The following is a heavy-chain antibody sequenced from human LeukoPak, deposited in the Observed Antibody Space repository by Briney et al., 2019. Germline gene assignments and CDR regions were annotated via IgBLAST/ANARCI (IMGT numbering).Heavy chain of an antibody. CDR1: GFTFSDYY. CDR2: ISSSGSTI. Sequence: GGSLRLSCAAPGFTFSDYYMSWIRQAPGKGLEWVSYISSSGSTIYYADSVKGRFTISRDNSKNTLYLQMNSLRAEDTAVYYCARRAGGYSHPYDYWGQGILVTVSS. V-gene: IGHV3-11*01. CDR3: ARRAGGYSHPYDY. D-gene: IGHD4-23*01. J-gene: IGHJ4*02.